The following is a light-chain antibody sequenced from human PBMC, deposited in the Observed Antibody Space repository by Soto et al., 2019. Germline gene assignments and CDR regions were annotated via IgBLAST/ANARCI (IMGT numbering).Light chain of an antibody. CDR3: RSYSTSYFYF. V-gene: IGLV2-14*01. Sequence: QSLLTQAARVSGSRGQSLTISCTGTTSDIGFYDYVSWYQQYPGKAPKLLIYGVTIRPSGISNRFSGSKSGSTASLTISGLRDEDEADYYCRSYSTSYFYFFGSGTKVTVL. CDR1: TSDIGFYDY. CDR2: GVT. J-gene: IGLJ1*01.